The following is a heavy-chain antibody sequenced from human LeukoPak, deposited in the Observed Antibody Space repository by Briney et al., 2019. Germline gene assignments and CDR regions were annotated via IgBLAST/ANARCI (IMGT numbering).Heavy chain of an antibody. CDR3: ARDNLDPFEYSSSIDY. V-gene: IGHV3-30*04. CDR1: GFTFSSYA. CDR2: ISYDGSNK. Sequence: GGSLRLSCAASGFTFSSYAMHWVRQAPGKRLEWVAVISYDGSNKYYADSVKGRFTISRDNSKNTLYLQMNSLRAEDTAVYYCARDNLDPFEYSSSIDYWGQGTLVTVSS. D-gene: IGHD6-6*01. J-gene: IGHJ4*02.